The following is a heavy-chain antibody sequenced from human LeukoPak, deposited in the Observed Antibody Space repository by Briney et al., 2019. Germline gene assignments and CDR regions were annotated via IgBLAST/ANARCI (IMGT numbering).Heavy chain of an antibody. J-gene: IGHJ6*03. CDR3: ARGPGGSYYYYYYYMDV. Sequence: ASVKVSCKASGYTFTSYDINWVRQATGQGLEWMGWMNPNSGNTGYAQKFQGRVTITRSTSISTAYMELSSLRSEDTAVYYCARGPGGSYYYYYYYMDVWGKGTTVTVSS. D-gene: IGHD1-26*01. CDR1: GYTFTSYD. V-gene: IGHV1-8*03. CDR2: MNPNSGNT.